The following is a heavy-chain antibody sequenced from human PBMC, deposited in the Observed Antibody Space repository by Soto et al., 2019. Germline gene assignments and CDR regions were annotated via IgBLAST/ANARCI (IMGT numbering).Heavy chain of an antibody. CDR1: GGTFSSYA. Sequence: VQLVQSGAEVKKPGSSVKVSCKASGGTFSSYAISWVRQAPGQGLEWMGGLIPIFGTANYAQKFQGRVTITADESKSTAYMELSSLRSEDTAVYYCARDYYDSSGSYYWYFDLWGRGTLVTVSS. J-gene: IGHJ2*01. V-gene: IGHV1-69*01. CDR2: LIPIFGTA. CDR3: ARDYYDSSGSYYWYFDL. D-gene: IGHD3-22*01.